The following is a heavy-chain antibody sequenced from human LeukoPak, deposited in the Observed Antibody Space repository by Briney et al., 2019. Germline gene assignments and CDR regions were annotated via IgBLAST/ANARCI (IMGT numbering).Heavy chain of an antibody. CDR2: ISYDGSNK. J-gene: IGHJ4*02. V-gene: IGHV3-30-3*01. CDR1: GFTFSSYA. CDR3: ASTRTGGITGSEDY. Sequence: PGGSLRLSCAASGFTFSSYAMHWVRQAPGKGLEWVAVISYDGSNKYYADSVKGRFTISRDNSKNTLYLQMNSLRAEDTAVYYCASTRTGGITGSEDYWGQGTLVTVSS. D-gene: IGHD1-20*01.